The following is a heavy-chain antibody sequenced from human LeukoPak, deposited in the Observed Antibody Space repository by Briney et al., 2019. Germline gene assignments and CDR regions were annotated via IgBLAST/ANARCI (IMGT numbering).Heavy chain of an antibody. V-gene: IGHV3-74*03. CDR1: GFTFSSYW. Sequence: PGGSLRLSCAASGFTFSSYWMHWVRQAPGKGLVWVSRISTDGTYTEYADSVKGRFTISRDNSKNTLYLQMNSLRAEDTAVYYCAKPGRHSSSFRYYYYYMDVWGKGPRSPSP. D-gene: IGHD6-6*01. CDR2: ISTDGTYT. CDR3: AKPGRHSSSFRYYYYYMDV. J-gene: IGHJ6*03.